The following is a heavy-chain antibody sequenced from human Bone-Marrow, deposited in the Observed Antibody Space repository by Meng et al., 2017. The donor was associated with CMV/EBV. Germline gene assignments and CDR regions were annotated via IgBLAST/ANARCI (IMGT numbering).Heavy chain of an antibody. CDR1: GYTFTGYY. D-gene: IGHD1-26*01. CDR3: AREISGSYSAGGY. V-gene: IGHV1-2*02. Sequence: ASVKVSCKASGYTFTGYYMHWVRQAPGQGLEWMGCINPNSGDTYYAQNFQGRVTMTRDMSLSTAYMELSWLRSDDTAVYYCAREISGSYSAGGYWGQGTLVTVSS. J-gene: IGHJ4*02. CDR2: INPNSGDT.